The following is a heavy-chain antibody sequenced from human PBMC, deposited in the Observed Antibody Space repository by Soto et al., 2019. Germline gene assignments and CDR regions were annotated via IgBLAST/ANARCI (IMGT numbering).Heavy chain of an antibody. CDR2: IITKLGIT. Sequence: QVQLVQSGAEVKKPGSSVKVSCKASGGTLSSYTFSWVRQAPGQGLEWMGRIITKLGITNYAQKFQGRITIIVNKSTNKAYMELSSLRSEDTAVYYCARDKGYCSGASCPDFDYWGQGTLVTVSS. D-gene: IGHD2-15*01. V-gene: IGHV1-69*08. CDR3: ARDKGYCSGASCPDFDY. J-gene: IGHJ4*02. CDR1: GGTLSSYT.